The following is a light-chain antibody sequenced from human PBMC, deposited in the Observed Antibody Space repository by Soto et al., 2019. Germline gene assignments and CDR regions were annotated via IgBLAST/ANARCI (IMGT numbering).Light chain of an antibody. CDR2: EVS. CDR1: SSDIDAYNY. CDR3: SSYTTSVTLLYV. J-gene: IGLJ1*01. Sequence: QSALTQPASVSGSPGQSITISCTGSSSDIDAYNYVSWYQQHPGKAPKLMISEVSNRPSGVSNRFSGSKSGNTASLTISGLQPEDEADYCCSSYTTSVTLLYVFGTGTKVTAL. V-gene: IGLV2-14*01.